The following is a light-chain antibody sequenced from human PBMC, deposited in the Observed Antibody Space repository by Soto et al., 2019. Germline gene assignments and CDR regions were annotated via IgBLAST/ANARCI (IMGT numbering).Light chain of an antibody. Sequence: QSALTQPASVSASPGQSITISCTGSSSDVGGFNLVSWYQQHPGTAPKLMIYDDSQRPSGISNRFSGSKSGNTASLTISGLQAEDEADYFCCSYTSSSIYVFGSGTKVTVL. J-gene: IGLJ1*01. CDR2: DDS. V-gene: IGLV2-23*01. CDR3: CSYTSSSIYV. CDR1: SSDVGGFNL.